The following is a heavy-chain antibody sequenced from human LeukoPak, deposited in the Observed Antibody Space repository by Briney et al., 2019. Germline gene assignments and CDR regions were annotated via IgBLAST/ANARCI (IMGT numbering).Heavy chain of an antibody. D-gene: IGHD5-12*01. CDR2: ISGPGGST. Sequence: GGSLRLSCAASGFTFSSYAMTWVRQAPGKGLEWVSLISGPGGSTYYADSVKGRFTISRDNSKNTLYLQMNSLRAEDTAVYYCARGPSGYHNAGGQGTLVTVSS. V-gene: IGHV3-23*01. CDR3: ARGPSGYHNA. CDR1: GFTFSSYA. J-gene: IGHJ4*02.